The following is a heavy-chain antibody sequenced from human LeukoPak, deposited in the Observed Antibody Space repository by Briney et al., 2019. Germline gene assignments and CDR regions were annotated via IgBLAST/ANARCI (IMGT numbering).Heavy chain of an antibody. V-gene: IGHV3-7*01. J-gene: IGHJ4*02. CDR2: VDQDGSEK. D-gene: IGHD1-26*01. CDR1: GFIFNSYW. CDR3: ARDLSSGSLDY. Sequence: GGSLRLSCAASGFIFNSYWMNWLRQAPGKGLEWVANVDQDGSEKYYVGSVKGRFTISRDNSKNTLYLQTNSLRAEDTAVYYCARDLSSGSLDYWGQGTLVTVSS.